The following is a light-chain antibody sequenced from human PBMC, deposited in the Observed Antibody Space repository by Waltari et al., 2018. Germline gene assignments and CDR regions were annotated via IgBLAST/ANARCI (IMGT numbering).Light chain of an antibody. V-gene: IGLV6-57*04. CDR2: GDN. J-gene: IGLJ3*02. CDR1: SASIASNF. CDR3: QCYDNINQGV. Sequence: NFMLTQSHSVSESPGKTVTISCTRSSASIASNFVQWYQQRPGSAPPTVIYGDNQRPAGVPGRFSGSLDSAANSASLTSCGLKTEDEADYYCQCYDNINQGVFGGGTKLTVL.